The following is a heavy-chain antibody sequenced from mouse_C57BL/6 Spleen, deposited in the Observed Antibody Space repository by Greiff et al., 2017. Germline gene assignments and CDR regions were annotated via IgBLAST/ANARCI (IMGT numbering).Heavy chain of an antibody. V-gene: IGHV5-9-1*02. CDR2: ISSGGDYI. J-gene: IGHJ3*01. CDR3: TRGDYDYTWFAY. D-gene: IGHD2-4*01. Sequence: EVMLVESGEGLVKPGGSLKLSCAASGFTFSSYAMSWVRQTPEKRLEWVAYISSGGDYIYYADTVKGRFTISRDNARSTLYRQMSSLKSEDTAMYYCTRGDYDYTWFAYWGQGTLVTVSA. CDR1: GFTFSSYA.